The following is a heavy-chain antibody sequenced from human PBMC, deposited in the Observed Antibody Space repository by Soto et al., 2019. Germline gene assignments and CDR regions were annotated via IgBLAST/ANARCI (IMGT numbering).Heavy chain of an antibody. Sequence: SSETLSLTCTVSGGSISSYYWSWIRRPPGKGLEWIGYIYYSGSTNYNPSLKSRVTISVDTSKNQFSLKLSSVIAADTDVYYCARAYGKSSNWFDPWGQGTLVTVSS. D-gene: IGHD3-10*01. V-gene: IGHV4-59*01. J-gene: IGHJ5*02. CDR1: GGSISSYY. CDR3: ARAYGKSSNWFDP. CDR2: IYYSGST.